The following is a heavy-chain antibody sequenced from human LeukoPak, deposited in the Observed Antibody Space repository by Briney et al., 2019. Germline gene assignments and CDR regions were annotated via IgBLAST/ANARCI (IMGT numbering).Heavy chain of an antibody. J-gene: IGHJ6*03. CDR3: ARAYYYGSGSYLEYYYYYMDV. V-gene: IGHV1-46*01. CDR1: GYTFTSYY. Sequence: ASVKVSCKASGYTFTSYYMHWVRQAPGQGLEWMGIINPSGGSTSYAQKFQGRVTMTRDMSTSTVYMELSSLRSEDTAVYYCARAYYYGSGSYLEYYYYYMDVWGKGTTVTISS. D-gene: IGHD3-10*01. CDR2: INPSGGST.